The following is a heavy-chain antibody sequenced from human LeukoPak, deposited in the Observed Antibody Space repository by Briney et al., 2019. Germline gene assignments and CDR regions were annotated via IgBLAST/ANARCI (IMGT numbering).Heavy chain of an antibody. CDR3: ARGSGVVATIFAY. J-gene: IGHJ4*02. Sequence: SQTLSLTCTVSGGSISSGSYYWSWIRQPAGKGLGWMGYIYYSGSTNYNPSLKSRVTISVDTSKNQFSLKLSSVPAADTAVYYCARGSGVVATIFAYWGQGTLVTVSS. CDR1: GGSISSGSYY. V-gene: IGHV4-61*10. D-gene: IGHD5-12*01. CDR2: IYYSGST.